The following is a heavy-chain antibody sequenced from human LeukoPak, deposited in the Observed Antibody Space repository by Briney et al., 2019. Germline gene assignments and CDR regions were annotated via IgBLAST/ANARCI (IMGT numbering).Heavy chain of an antibody. Sequence: SGGSLRLSCAASGFTVSSNYMSWVRQAPGKGLEWVSAISGSGGSTYYADSVKGRFTISRDNSKNTLYLQMSSLRAEDTAIYYCAKGISTSSWFGASYFDLDVWGQGTTVTVSS. CDR3: AKGISTSSWFGASYFDLDV. CDR2: ISGSGGST. D-gene: IGHD6-13*01. CDR1: GFTVSSNY. J-gene: IGHJ6*02. V-gene: IGHV3-23*01.